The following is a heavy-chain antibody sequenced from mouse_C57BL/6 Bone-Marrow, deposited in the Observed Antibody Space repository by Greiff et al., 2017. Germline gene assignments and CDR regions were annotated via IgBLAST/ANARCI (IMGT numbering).Heavy chain of an antibody. V-gene: IGHV1-9*01. J-gene: IGHJ1*03. CDR2: ILPGSGST. CDR1: GYTFTGYW. Sequence: QVQLQQSGAELMKPGASVKLSCKATGYTFTGYWIEWVKQRPGHGLEWIGEILPGSGSTNYNEKFKGKATFTADTSSNTAYMQLSSLTTEDSAIYYCARDGPYYDGSSPYFDVWGTGTTVTVSS. D-gene: IGHD1-1*01. CDR3: ARDGPYYDGSSPYFDV.